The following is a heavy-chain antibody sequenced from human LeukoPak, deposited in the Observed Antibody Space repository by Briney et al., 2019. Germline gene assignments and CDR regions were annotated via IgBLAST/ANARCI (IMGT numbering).Heavy chain of an antibody. CDR3: AKAGLRYFDWLSSRNYYFDY. CDR2: ISGSGGST. V-gene: IGHV3-23*01. D-gene: IGHD3-9*01. CDR1: GFTFSSYA. J-gene: IGHJ4*02. Sequence: PGGSLRLSCAASGFTFSSYAMSWVRQAPGKGLEGVSAISGSGGSTYYADSVKGRFTISKDNSKYTLYLQMNSLRAEDTAVYYCAKAGLRYFDWLSSRNYYFDYWGQGTLVTVSS.